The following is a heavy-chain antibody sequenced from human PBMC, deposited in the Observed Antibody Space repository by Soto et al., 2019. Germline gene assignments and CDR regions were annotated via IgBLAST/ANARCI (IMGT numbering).Heavy chain of an antibody. Sequence: EVQLVESGGGLVQPGGSLRLSCGASGFTFSSYWMHWVRQAPGKGLVWVSHINSDGSVITYADSVKGRFTISRDNAKNTLYLQMNSLRAEDTAVYYCARAILGRGPDSSGYYGEIDYWGQGTLVTVSS. V-gene: IGHV3-74*01. J-gene: IGHJ4*02. CDR1: GFTFSSYW. D-gene: IGHD3-22*01. CDR3: ARAILGRGPDSSGYYGEIDY. CDR2: INSDGSVI.